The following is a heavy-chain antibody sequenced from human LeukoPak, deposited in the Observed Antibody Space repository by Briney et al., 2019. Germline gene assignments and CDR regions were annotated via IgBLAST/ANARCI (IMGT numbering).Heavy chain of an antibody. CDR1: GFTFSSYT. CDR2: ISSRTSNI. CDR3: ARRTMGAGIDY. Sequence: PGGSLRLSCAASGFTFSSYTMNWVRQAPGKGLEWVSSISSRTSNIYYADSVKGRFTISRDNAKNSLYLQMNSLRAEDAAVYYCARRTMGAGIDYWGQGTLVTVSS. J-gene: IGHJ4*02. V-gene: IGHV3-21*01. D-gene: IGHD1-1*01.